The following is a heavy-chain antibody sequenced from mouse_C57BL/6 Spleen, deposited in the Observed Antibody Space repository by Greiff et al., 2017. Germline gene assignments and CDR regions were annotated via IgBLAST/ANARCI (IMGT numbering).Heavy chain of an antibody. CDR3: ARGDIWLRERAWFAY. J-gene: IGHJ3*01. CDR2: INPSNGGT. D-gene: IGHD2-2*01. CDR1: GYTFTSYW. V-gene: IGHV1-53*01. Sequence: QVQLQQPGTELVKPGASVKLSCKASGYTFTSYWMHWVKQRPGQGLEWIGNINPSNGGTNYNEKFKSKATLTVDKSSSTAYMQLSSLTSEDSAVYYCARGDIWLRERAWFAYWGQGTLVTVSA.